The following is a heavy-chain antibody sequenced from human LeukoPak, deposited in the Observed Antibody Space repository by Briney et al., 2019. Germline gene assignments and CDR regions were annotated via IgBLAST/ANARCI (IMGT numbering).Heavy chain of an antibody. V-gene: IGHV4-39*01. Sequence: SESLSLACTVYGRSISSSCYCWGWIRQPPGKGLEWIRRVDYSGSTYYNPSLKRRVTISVDTSKNQFSLKLSSVTAADTAVYYCARQKAIGVEAYYYYGMDVWGQGTTVTVSS. CDR3: ARQKAIGVEAYYYYGMDV. CDR1: GRSISSSCYC. CDR2: VDYSGST. J-gene: IGHJ6*02. D-gene: IGHD2-21*01.